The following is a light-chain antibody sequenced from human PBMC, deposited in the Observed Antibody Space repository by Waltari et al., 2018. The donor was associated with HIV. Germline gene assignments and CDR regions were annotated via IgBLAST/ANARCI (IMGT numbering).Light chain of an antibody. Sequence: DVVLTQSPLSLPVTLGQSASISCRSSHSLAFTDGNTYLNWFQQRPGQSPRRLIYKVSNRDSGVPDRFSCSGSVTDFTLKISRVEAEDVGIYYCMQSTYWPWTFGQGTKVEIK. J-gene: IGKJ1*01. V-gene: IGKV2-30*01. CDR2: KVS. CDR1: HSLAFTDGNTY. CDR3: MQSTYWPWT.